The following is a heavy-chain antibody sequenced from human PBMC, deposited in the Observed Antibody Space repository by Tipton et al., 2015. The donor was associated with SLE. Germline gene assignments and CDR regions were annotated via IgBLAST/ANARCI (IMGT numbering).Heavy chain of an antibody. Sequence: TLSLTCTVSADSFTHYHWSWIRQSPGKGLEWIGEINHSGNTNFNPSLGSRVTVSVDTSNNQFSLRPSSVTAADTATYYCARGGLFWSPSLVAANYFDSWGQGTLVTVSS. V-gene: IGHV4-59*12. D-gene: IGHD3-3*01. CDR1: ADSFTHYH. CDR2: INHSGNT. CDR3: ARGGLFWSPSLVAANYFDS. J-gene: IGHJ4*02.